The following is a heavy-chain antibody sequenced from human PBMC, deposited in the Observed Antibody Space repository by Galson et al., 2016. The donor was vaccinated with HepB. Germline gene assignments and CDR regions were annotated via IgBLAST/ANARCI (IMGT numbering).Heavy chain of an antibody. V-gene: IGHV3-72*01. CDR2: SRNKADSYTT. Sequence: SLRLSCAASGFTFSDHYIDWVSQAPGKGLEWVGRSRNKADSYTTEYAASVKGRFTISRDDSESSLYLQMNNLKTEDTAVYYCARVRAESYFDYWGQGTLVTVSS. J-gene: IGHJ4*02. CDR1: GFTFSDHY. D-gene: IGHD4/OR15-4a*01. CDR3: ARVRAESYFDY.